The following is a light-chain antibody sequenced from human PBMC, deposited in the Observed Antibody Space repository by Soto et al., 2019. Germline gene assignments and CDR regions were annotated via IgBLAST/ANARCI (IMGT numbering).Light chain of an antibody. V-gene: IGKV3D-20*02. CDR1: QSVSNNY. Sequence: EIVLTQSPGTLSLSPGERATLSCRASQSVSNNYLAWYQQKPGQAPRLLIYGASNRATGIPDRFSGSGSGTDFTLTINSLEPEDFAVYYCQHRANWPLTFGGGTRVEIK. J-gene: IGKJ4*01. CDR3: QHRANWPLT. CDR2: GAS.